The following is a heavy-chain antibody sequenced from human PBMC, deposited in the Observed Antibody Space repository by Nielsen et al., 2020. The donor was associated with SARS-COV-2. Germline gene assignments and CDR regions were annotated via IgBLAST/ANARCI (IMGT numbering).Heavy chain of an antibody. CDR1: GGSIRTDYY. CDR3: VRVELLLEGVHWFDP. D-gene: IGHD1-26*01. J-gene: IGHJ5*02. CDR2: IHYTGNT. Sequence: LRLSCTVSGGSIRTDYYWTWIRQPPGQGLKWIGNIHYTGNTYYTPSLESRITISIDASKNQFSLKLSSVTAADTAVYYCVRVELLLEGVHWFDPWGQGTLVTVSS. V-gene: IGHV4-30-4*01.